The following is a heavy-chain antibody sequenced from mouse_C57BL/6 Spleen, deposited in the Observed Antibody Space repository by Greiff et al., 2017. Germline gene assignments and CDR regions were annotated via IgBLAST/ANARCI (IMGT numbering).Heavy chain of an antibody. CDR2: IYPGDGDT. Sequence: VQLQQSGPELVKPGASVKISCKASGYAFSSSWMNWVKQRPGKGLEWIGRIYPGDGDTNYNGKFKGKATLTADKSSSTAYMQLSSLTSEDSAVYFCGKSAWFAYWGQGTLVTVSA. J-gene: IGHJ3*01. CDR1: GYAFSSSW. V-gene: IGHV1-82*01. CDR3: GKSAWFAY.